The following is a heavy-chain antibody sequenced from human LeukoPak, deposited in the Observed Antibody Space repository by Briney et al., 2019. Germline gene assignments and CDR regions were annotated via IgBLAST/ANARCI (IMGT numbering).Heavy chain of an antibody. CDR1: GFTFSSYS. CDR2: ISSSSSYI. V-gene: IGHV3-21*01. CDR3: ARGLAASGDTTTDY. J-gene: IGHJ4*02. D-gene: IGHD2-15*01. Sequence: PGGSLRLSCAASGFTFSSYSMNWVRQAPGKGLEWVSSISSSSSYIYYADSVRGRFTISRDNAKNSLYLQMNSLRAEDTPVYYCARGLAASGDTTTDYWGQGTLVTVSS.